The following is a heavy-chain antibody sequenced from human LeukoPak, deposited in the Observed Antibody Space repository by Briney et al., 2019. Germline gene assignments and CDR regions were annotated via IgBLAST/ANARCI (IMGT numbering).Heavy chain of an antibody. D-gene: IGHD6-19*01. J-gene: IGHJ4*02. CDR2: INPSGGST. CDR3: ASGYSSGWAFDY. V-gene: IGHV1-46*01. Sequence: ASVKVSCKASGYTFTSYYMHWVRQAPGLGLEWMGIINPSGGSTSYAQKFQGRVTMTRDMSTSTVYMELSSLRSEDTAVYYCASGYSSGWAFDYWGQGTLVTVSS. CDR1: GYTFTSYY.